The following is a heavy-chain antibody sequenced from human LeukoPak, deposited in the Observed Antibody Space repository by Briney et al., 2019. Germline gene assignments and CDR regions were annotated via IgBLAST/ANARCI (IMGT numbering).Heavy chain of an antibody. D-gene: IGHD6-13*01. CDR3: ARYGSSWYYYYMDV. V-gene: IGHV3-48*01. Sequence: GGSLRLSCAASGFTFSSYSMNWVRQAPGKGLEWVSYISSSSTIYYADSVKGRFTISRDNAKNSLYLQMNSLRAEDTAVYYCARYGSSWYYYYMDVWGKGTTVTVSS. CDR1: GFTFSSYS. J-gene: IGHJ6*03. CDR2: ISSSSTI.